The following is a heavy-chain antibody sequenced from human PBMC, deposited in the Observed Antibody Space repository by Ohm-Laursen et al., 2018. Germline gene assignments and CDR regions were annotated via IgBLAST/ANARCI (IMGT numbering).Heavy chain of an antibody. V-gene: IGHV4-59*08. CDR1: GGAISNYY. J-gene: IGHJ5*02. CDR3: ARQEGYCSSTSCYEVWFDP. CDR2: INYSGNT. D-gene: IGHD2-2*01. Sequence: SQTLSLTCTVSGGAISNYYWSWIRQPPGKGLEWIGHINYSGNTNYNPSLKSRVTISVDTSKNQFSLKLRSVTAADTAVYYRARQEGYCSSTSCYEVWFDPWGQGTLVTVSS.